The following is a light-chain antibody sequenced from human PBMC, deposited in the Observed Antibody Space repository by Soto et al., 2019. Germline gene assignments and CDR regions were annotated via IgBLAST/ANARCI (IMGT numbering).Light chain of an antibody. V-gene: IGKV1-8*01. J-gene: IGKJ2*01. CDR1: QGISSY. CDR3: QLYYSYLPYT. CDR2: AAS. Sequence: AIRMTQSPSSLSASTGDRVTITCRASQGISSYLAWYQQKPGKAPKLLIYAASTLQSGVPSRFSGSGSGTDVTLTISCLQYEDFATDYCQLYYSYLPYTFGQGTKLEIK.